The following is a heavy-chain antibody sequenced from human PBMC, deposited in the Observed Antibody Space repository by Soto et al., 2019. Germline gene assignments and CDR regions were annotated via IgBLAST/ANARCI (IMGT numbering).Heavy chain of an antibody. CDR2: IYPGDSET. J-gene: IGHJ4*02. CDR1: GYTFSEYW. V-gene: IGHV5-51*01. D-gene: IGHD3-22*01. Sequence: GESLKISCKTSGYTFSEYWIGWVRQMPGKGLEWMAIIYPGDSETRYGPAFEGQVTISADRATRTAHLQWKSLKASDTATYYCARHSSAYDNYSDYWGQGSRGTVSS. CDR3: ARHSSAYDNYSDY.